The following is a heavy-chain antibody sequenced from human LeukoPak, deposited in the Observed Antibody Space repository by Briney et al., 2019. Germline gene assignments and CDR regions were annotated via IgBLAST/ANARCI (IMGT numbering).Heavy chain of an antibody. J-gene: IGHJ6*04. CDR3: ASYYGDYPSYYYGMDV. V-gene: IGHV1-69*06. Sequence: GASVKVSCKASGGTFSSYAISWVRQAPGQGLEWMGGIIPIFGTANYAQKFQGRVTIAADKSTSTAHMELSSLRSEDTAVYYCASYYGDYPSYYYGMDVWGKGTTVTVSS. CDR2: IIPIFGTA. CDR1: GGTFSSYA. D-gene: IGHD4-17*01.